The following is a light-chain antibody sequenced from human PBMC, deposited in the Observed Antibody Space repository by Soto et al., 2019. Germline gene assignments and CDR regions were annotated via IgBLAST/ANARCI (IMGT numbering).Light chain of an antibody. Sequence: DIQMTQSPPSLSASVGDRVTITCRASQGIECFLAWYQQKPGTAPKLLVYGTSTLQVGVPSRFSGSGWGTDFTLTISSVQPEDVATYYCQKYNKAPWKFGHGTKV. J-gene: IGKJ1*01. CDR3: QKYNKAPWK. CDR2: GTS. CDR1: QGIECF. V-gene: IGKV1-27*01.